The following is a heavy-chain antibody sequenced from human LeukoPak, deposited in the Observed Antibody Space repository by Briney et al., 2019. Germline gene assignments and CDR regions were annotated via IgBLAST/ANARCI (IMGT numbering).Heavy chain of an antibody. CDR2: IGTAGDI. V-gene: IGHV3-13*01. D-gene: IGHD2/OR15-2a*01. CDR3: TRVYGHAFDI. CDR1: GSTVRSYD. Sequence: GGSLRLSCAASGSTVRSYDMHWVRQATGKGLEWVSAIGTAGDIYYPGSVKGRFIISREDAKNSLYLQMDSLTAGDTAMYYCTRVYGHAFDIWGQGTMVTVSS. J-gene: IGHJ3*02.